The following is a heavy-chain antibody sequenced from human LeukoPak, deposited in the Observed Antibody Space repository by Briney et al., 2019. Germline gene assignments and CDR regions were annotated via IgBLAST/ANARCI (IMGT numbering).Heavy chain of an antibody. CDR2: IITIFGTA. V-gene: IGHV1-69*05. J-gene: IGHJ4*02. Sequence: SVKVSCKASGYTFTGYYMHWVRQAPGQGLEWMGRIITIFGTANYAQKFQGRVTITTDESTSTAYLELTSLRSEDTAVYYCARDPLDCSGGSCSDYWGQGTLVTVSS. CDR1: GYTFTGYY. D-gene: IGHD2-15*01. CDR3: ARDPLDCSGGSCSDY.